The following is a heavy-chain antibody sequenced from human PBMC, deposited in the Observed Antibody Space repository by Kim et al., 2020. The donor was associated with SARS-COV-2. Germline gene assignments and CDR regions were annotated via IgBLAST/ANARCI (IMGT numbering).Heavy chain of an antibody. CDR3: ARESGIATAGCVGDY. D-gene: IGHD6-13*01. CDR2: ISGRSTYI. J-gene: IGHJ4*02. V-gene: IGHV3-21*06. Sequence: GGSLRLSCAASGFPFSDYIMNWVRQAPGKGLEWVSSISGRSTYIYYADSVKGQFTVSRDNAKNSLFLQMNSLKAEDTAVYYCARESGIATAGCVGDYWGLGTLVTVSS. CDR1: GFPFSDYI.